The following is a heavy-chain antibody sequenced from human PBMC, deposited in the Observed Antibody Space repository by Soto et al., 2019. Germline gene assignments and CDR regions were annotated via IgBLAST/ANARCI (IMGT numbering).Heavy chain of an antibody. J-gene: IGHJ6*02. V-gene: IGHV3-30-3*01. CDR2: ISYDGSNK. CDR1: GFTFSGYA. CDR3: AXDHGLTGDHHYYCGMDV. D-gene: IGHD7-27*01. Sequence: GGSLRLSCAASGFTFSGYAMHWVRQAPGKGLEWVAVISYDGSNKYYADSVKGRFTISRDNSKNTLYLQMNSLRAEDTAVYYCAXDHGLTGDHHYYCGMDVWGQGTTVTVSS.